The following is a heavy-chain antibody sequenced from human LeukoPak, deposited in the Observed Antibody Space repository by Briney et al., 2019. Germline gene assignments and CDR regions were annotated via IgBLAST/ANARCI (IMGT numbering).Heavy chain of an antibody. CDR2: INPNSGGT. J-gene: IGHJ3*02. D-gene: IGHD1-26*01. CDR1: GYTFTGYY. V-gene: IGHV1-2*02. CDR3: ARVGRSRGLGAFDI. Sequence: ASVKVSCKASGYTFTGYYMHWVRQAPGQGLEWMGWINPNSGGTNYAQKFQGRVTITRDTSISTVYMELSRLRSDDTAVYYCARVGRSRGLGAFDIWGQGTMVTVSS.